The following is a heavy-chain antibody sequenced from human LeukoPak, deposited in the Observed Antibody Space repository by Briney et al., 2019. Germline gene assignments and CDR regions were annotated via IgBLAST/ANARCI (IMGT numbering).Heavy chain of an antibody. CDR1: GFAFGDYV. Sequence: AGGSLRLSCTASGFAFGDYVMSWFRQAPGKGLELVGFIRSKAYGGTTEYAASVKGRFTISRDDSKSIAYLQMNSLKTEDTAVYYCTREPGGDSPFDYWGQGTLVTVSS. CDR3: TREPGGDSPFDY. J-gene: IGHJ4*02. CDR2: IRSKAYGGTT. D-gene: IGHD2-21*02. V-gene: IGHV3-49*03.